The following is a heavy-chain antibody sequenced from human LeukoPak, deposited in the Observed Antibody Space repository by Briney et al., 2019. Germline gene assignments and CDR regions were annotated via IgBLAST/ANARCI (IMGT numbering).Heavy chain of an antibody. D-gene: IGHD2-15*01. CDR1: GYTFTSYA. Sequence: GASEKVSCKASGYTFTSYAMHWVRQAPGQRLEWMGWINAGNGDTKYSQKFQGRVTITRDTSASTAYMELSGLRSEDTAVYYCARDREYCSGGTCYSASSNWFDPWGQGTLVTVSS. CDR2: INAGNGDT. CDR3: ARDREYCSGGTCYSASSNWFDP. J-gene: IGHJ5*02. V-gene: IGHV1-3*01.